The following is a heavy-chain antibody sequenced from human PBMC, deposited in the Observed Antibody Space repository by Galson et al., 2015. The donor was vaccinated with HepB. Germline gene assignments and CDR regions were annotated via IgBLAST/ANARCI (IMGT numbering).Heavy chain of an antibody. V-gene: IGHV3-74*01. Sequence: SLRLSCAASGFPFSSYWMYWVRQPPGKGLVWVSRIDSDGSTINYADSVKGRFTISRDNAKNTLYLQMNSLRAEDTAVYYCARSYYYNIFDDYWGQGTLVTVSS. D-gene: IGHD3-10*01. J-gene: IGHJ4*02. CDR3: ARSYYYNIFDDY. CDR2: IDSDGSTI. CDR1: GFPFSSYW.